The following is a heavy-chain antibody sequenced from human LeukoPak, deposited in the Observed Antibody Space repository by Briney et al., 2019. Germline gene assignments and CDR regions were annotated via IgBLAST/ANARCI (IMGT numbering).Heavy chain of an antibody. Sequence: GGSLRLSCAASGFTFSSYAMSWVRQAPGKGLEWVSGISGSGGSTYYADSVKGRFTISRDNSKNTLHLQMNSLRAEDTAVYYCALAGGVVVVAVYFDYWGQGTLVTVSS. V-gene: IGHV3-23*01. CDR2: ISGSGGST. CDR3: ALAGGVVVVAVYFDY. D-gene: IGHD2-15*01. CDR1: GFTFSSYA. J-gene: IGHJ4*02.